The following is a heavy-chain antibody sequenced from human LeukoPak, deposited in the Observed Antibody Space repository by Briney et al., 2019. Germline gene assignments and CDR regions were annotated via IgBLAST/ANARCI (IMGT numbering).Heavy chain of an antibody. J-gene: IGHJ4*02. CDR3: VSLGYSSSSVRY. Sequence: GGTLRLSCAASGFTFSSYGMSWVRQAPGKGLEWVSAISGSGGSTYYADSVKGRFTISRDNSKNTLYLQMNSLRAEDTAVYFCVSLGYSSSSVRYWGQGTLVTVPS. CDR1: GFTFSSYG. CDR2: ISGSGGST. D-gene: IGHD6-6*01. V-gene: IGHV3-23*01.